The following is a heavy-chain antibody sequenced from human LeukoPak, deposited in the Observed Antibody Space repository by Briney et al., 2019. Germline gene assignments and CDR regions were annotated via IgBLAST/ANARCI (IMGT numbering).Heavy chain of an antibody. J-gene: IGHJ4*02. CDR2: IYTSGST. CDR1: GGSISSGSYY. V-gene: IGHV4-61*02. Sequence: PSETLSLTCTVSGGSISSGSYYWSWIRQPAGKGLEWIGRIYTSGSTNYNPSLKSRVTISVDTSKNQFSLKLSSVTAADTAVYYCARDPTGYSSGWYKDWGQGTLVTVSS. D-gene: IGHD6-19*01. CDR3: ARDPTGYSSGWYKD.